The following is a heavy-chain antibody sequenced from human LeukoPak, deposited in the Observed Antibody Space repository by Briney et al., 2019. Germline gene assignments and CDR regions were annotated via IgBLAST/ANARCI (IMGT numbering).Heavy chain of an antibody. CDR3: ARRDSSGYYNDY. CDR2: IYPGDSDA. V-gene: IGHV5-51*01. D-gene: IGHD3-22*01. J-gene: IGHJ4*02. CDR1: GYRFISYW. Sequence: GESLKISCQGSGYRFISYWIAWVRQMPGKGLEWMGIIYPGDSDARYSSSFQGQVIISADRFSSTAYLQWSSLKASDTAMYYCARRDSSGYYNDYWGQGTLVTVSS.